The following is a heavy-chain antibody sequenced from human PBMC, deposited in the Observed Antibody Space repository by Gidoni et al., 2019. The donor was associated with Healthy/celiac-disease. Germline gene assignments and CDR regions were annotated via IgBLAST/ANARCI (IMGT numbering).Heavy chain of an antibody. CDR2: INPNSGGT. CDR3: ARALGLEYSSTSLYYYYYYGMDV. D-gene: IGHD6-6*01. CDR1: GSTFTGYY. V-gene: IGHV1-2*04. Sequence: QVQLVQSGAEVKKTGASVKVSCKASGSTFTGYYMHSVRQAPGQGLEWIGWINPNSGGTNYAQKFQGCVTMTRDTSISTAYMELSRLRSDDTAVYYCARALGLEYSSTSLYYYYYYGMDVWGQGTTVTVSS. J-gene: IGHJ6*02.